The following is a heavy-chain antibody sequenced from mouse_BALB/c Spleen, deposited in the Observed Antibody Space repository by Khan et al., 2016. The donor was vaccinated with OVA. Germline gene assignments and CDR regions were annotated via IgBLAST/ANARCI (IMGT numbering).Heavy chain of an antibody. CDR2: INPSSGYT. CDR3: ARDRIDY. V-gene: IGHV1-7*01. Sequence: QVQLKESGAELAKPGASVKMSCKASGYTFSTYWIHWVKQRPGQGLEWIGYINPSSGYTYYNQRFNDKTTLTADKSSSTSYMQLSSMTSEDSAVYYCARDRIDYWGQGTTLTVSS. CDR1: GYTFSTYW. J-gene: IGHJ2*01.